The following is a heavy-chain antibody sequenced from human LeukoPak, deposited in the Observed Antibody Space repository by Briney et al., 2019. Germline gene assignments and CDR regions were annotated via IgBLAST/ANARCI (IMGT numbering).Heavy chain of an antibody. V-gene: IGHV3-74*01. J-gene: IGHJ4*02. D-gene: IGHD2-21*02. CDR3: TTVVVTAR. CDR1: GFTFSSYW. Sequence: GGSLRLSCAASGFTFSSYWMHWVRQAPGKGLVWVSRINSDGSSTSYADSVKGRFTISRDDSKNTLYLQMNSLKTEDTAVYYCTTVVVTARWGQGTLVTVSS. CDR2: INSDGSST.